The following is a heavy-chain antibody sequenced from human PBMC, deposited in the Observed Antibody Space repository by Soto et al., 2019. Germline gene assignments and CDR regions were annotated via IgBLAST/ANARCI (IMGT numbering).Heavy chain of an antibody. CDR3: ARGRGTYYYGSGSYPPDY. D-gene: IGHD3-10*01. Sequence: QVQLQESGPGLVKPSQTLSLTCTVSGGSISSGGYYWSWIRQHPGKGLEWIGYIYYSGSTYYNPSRNCRVTISVDTSKNQFSLKLSSVTAADTAVYYCARGRGTYYYGSGSYPPDYWGQGTLVTVSS. J-gene: IGHJ4*02. CDR2: IYYSGST. CDR1: GGSISSGGYY. V-gene: IGHV4-31*03.